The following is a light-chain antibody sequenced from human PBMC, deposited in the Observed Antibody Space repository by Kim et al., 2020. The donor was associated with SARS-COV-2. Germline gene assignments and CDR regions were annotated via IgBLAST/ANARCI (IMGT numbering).Light chain of an antibody. CDR2: YDS. Sequence: APGKKARITGGGNNLGSKTVHWCQQKPGQAPVLVIYYDSDRPSGIPERFSGSNSGNTATLTISRVEAGDEADYYCQVWDISSDHPVFGGGTQLTVL. J-gene: IGLJ3*02. CDR1: NLGSKT. V-gene: IGLV3-21*04. CDR3: QVWDISSDHPV.